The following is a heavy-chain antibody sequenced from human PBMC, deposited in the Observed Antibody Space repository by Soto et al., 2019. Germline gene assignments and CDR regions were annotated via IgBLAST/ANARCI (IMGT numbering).Heavy chain of an antibody. CDR3: ARVPDR. D-gene: IGHD2-2*01. Sequence: SETLSLTCAVSGGSISSGGYSWSWIRQPPGKGLEWIGYIYYSGSTNYNPSLKSRVTISVDRSKNQFSLKLSSVTAADTAVYYCARVPDRWGQGTLVTVSS. CDR2: IYYSGST. V-gene: IGHV4-61*08. J-gene: IGHJ5*02. CDR1: GGSISSGGYS.